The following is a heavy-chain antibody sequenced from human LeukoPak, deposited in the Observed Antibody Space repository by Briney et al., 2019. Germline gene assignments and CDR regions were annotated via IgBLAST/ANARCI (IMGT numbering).Heavy chain of an antibody. Sequence: GASVKVSCKASGYRFTTDMYTIHWLRQAPGHRLEWMGWINAGNGNTKYSQKFQGRVTITGDTSARTVYMEVSSLVSEDTAVYYYARDSDSSGWSWVYWGQGTLVTVSS. V-gene: IGHV1-3*01. CDR1: GYRFTTDMYT. CDR3: ARDSDSSGWSWVY. CDR2: INAGNGNT. J-gene: IGHJ4*02. D-gene: IGHD6-19*01.